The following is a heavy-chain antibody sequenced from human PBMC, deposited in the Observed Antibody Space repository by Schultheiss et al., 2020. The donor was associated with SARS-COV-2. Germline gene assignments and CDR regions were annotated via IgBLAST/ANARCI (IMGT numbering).Heavy chain of an antibody. Sequence: SETLSLTCTVSGGSISSYYWSWIRQPPGKGLEWIGYIYYSGSTNYNPSLKSLVTISVDTSKNQFSLKLSSVTAADTAVYYCARSDYDFWSGYYVYFDYWGQGTLVTVSS. CDR1: GGSISSYY. J-gene: IGHJ4*02. V-gene: IGHV4-59*01. D-gene: IGHD3-3*01. CDR3: ARSDYDFWSGYYVYFDY. CDR2: IYYSGST.